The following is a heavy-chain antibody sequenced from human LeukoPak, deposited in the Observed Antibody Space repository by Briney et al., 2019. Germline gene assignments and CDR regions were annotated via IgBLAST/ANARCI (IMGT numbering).Heavy chain of an antibody. CDR1: GGTFSSYA. CDR2: IIPMLGIA. CDR3: ARIGHYTYYDFWSGYSHDAFDI. D-gene: IGHD3-3*01. V-gene: IGHV1-69*04. J-gene: IGHJ3*02. Sequence: SVKVSCKASGGTFSSYAISWVRQAPGQGLEWMGRIIPMLGIANYAQKFQGRVTITADKSTSTAYMELSSLRSEDTAVYYCARIGHYTYYDFWSGYSHDAFDIWGQGTMVTVSS.